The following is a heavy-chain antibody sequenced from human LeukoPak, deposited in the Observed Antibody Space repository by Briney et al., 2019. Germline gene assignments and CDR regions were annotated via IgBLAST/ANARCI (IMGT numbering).Heavy chain of an antibody. CDR3: AKGLYDSSGYLYYFDY. D-gene: IGHD3-22*01. CDR2: ISWNSGSI. J-gene: IGHJ4*02. Sequence: PGRSLRLSCAASGFTFDDYAMHWVRQAPGKGLGWGSGISWNSGSIGYADSVKGRFTISRDDAKNSLYLQMNSLRAEDTALYYCAKGLYDSSGYLYYFDYWGQGTLVTVSS. V-gene: IGHV3-9*01. CDR1: GFTFDDYA.